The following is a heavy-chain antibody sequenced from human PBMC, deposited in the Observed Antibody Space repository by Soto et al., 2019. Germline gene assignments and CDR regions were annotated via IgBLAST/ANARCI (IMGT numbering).Heavy chain of an antibody. CDR2: IKEDGSEK. V-gene: IGHV3-7*01. CDR3: SRDVVVGAKALNY. CDR1: GFTFSNYW. J-gene: IGHJ4*02. D-gene: IGHD2-15*01. Sequence: SLRLSCAASGFTFSNYWMTWVRQAPGKGLEWVANIKEDGSEKHYVDSVKGRFTISRDNAKNSLYLQMNSLRVEDTAVYFCSRDVVVGAKALNYWGQGALVTVSS.